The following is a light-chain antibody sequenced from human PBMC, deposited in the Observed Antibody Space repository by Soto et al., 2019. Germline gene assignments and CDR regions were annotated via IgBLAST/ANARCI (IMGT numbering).Light chain of an antibody. CDR1: SSNIGSNT. CDR2: SNN. Sequence: QSVLTQPPSTSGTPGQRVTISCSGSSSNIGSNTVNWYQHLPGTAPKLLIYSNNQRPSGVPDRFSGSKSGTSASLAVSGLQSEDEADYYCAAWDGSLRGYVFGTGTKVTDL. V-gene: IGLV1-44*01. J-gene: IGLJ1*01. CDR3: AAWDGSLRGYV.